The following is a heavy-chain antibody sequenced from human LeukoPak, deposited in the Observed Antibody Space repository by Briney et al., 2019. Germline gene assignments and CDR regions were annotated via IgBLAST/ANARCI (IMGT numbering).Heavy chain of an antibody. V-gene: IGHV3-48*03. D-gene: IGHD1-26*01. CDR1: GFTFSIYE. CDR3: ARESIVESTDWFDP. Sequence: PGGSLRLSCAASGFTFSIYEMNWVRQAPGKGLEWVSYISGSGNTIYYADSVKGRFTISRDNAKNSLYLQMNSLRAEDTAIYYCARESIVESTDWFDPWGQGTLVTVSS. CDR2: ISGSGNTI. J-gene: IGHJ5*02.